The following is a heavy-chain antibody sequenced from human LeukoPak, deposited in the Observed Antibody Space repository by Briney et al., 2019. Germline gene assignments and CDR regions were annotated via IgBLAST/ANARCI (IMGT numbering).Heavy chain of an antibody. D-gene: IGHD5-18*01. J-gene: IGHJ4*02. CDR3: GRALLVQVGLWYFDF. CDR2: ITSEAYHGTK. V-gene: IGHV3-49*04. Sequence: GGSLRLSCTGSGFTFGDFAVNWVRQAPGKGLEWVSFITSEAYHGTKEYAASVRGRFLISRDDVNNVAYLQMNSLQAEDTAFYYCGRALLVQVGLWYFDFWGQGTLVTVSS. CDR1: GFTFGDFA.